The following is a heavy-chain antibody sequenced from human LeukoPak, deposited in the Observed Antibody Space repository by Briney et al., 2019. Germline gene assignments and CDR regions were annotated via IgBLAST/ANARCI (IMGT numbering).Heavy chain of an antibody. CDR1: GYTFTGYY. CDR2: INPNSGGT. V-gene: IGHV1-2*02. CDR3: AREYSGYDLDY. D-gene: IGHD5-12*01. J-gene: IGHJ4*02. Sequence: ASGKVSCKASGYTFTGYYMHSVRQAPGQGLEWVGWINPNSGGTNYAQKFQGRVTMTRDTSISTAYMELSRLRSDDTAVYYCAREYSGYDLDYWGQGTLVTVSS.